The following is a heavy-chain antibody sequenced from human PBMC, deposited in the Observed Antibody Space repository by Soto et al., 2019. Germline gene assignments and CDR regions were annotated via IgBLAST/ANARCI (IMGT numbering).Heavy chain of an antibody. D-gene: IGHD3-3*01. CDR3: AHRVLRAVFGLVTTTAIYFDF. V-gene: IGHV2-5*02. CDR1: GFSLTTSGVG. CDR2: IYWDDDK. Sequence: QITLNESGPTVVKPTETLNLTCTFSGFSLTTSGVGVGWVRQSPGKAPEWLAFIYWDDDKRYSTSLKSRLTITKDTAKNQVVLTMANVYPADTATYYCAHRVLRAVFGLVTTTAIYFDFWGQGTPVVVAS. J-gene: IGHJ4*02.